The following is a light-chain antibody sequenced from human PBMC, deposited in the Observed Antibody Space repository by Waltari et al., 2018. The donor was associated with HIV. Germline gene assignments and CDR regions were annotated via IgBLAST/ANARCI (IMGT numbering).Light chain of an antibody. CDR3: SSYTSTTQGVV. V-gene: IGLV2-14*01. CDR2: EVN. J-gene: IGLJ2*01. Sequence: QSALTQPASVSGSPGQSLTISCTGASSDVGGYNYASWYRQHPGKAPKLMIYEVNNRPSGVSNRFSGSKSGNTASLTRSGLQVEDEADYYCSSYTSTTQGVVFGRGTKLNVL. CDR1: SSDVGGYNY.